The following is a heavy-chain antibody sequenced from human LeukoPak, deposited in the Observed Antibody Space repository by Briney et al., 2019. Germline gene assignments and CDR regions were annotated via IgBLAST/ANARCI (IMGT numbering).Heavy chain of an antibody. Sequence: GASLKVSCRPSGYIFAGYNMHWVRQAPGQALEWMGRIDPNSGDTRISQKFQGRVTVTRDTSIRTVYLELNRLRSDDTAIYYCAREGNGYDYYYFDYWGQGTLVTVSS. J-gene: IGHJ4*02. CDR3: AREGNGYDYYYFDY. V-gene: IGHV1-2*02. CDR1: GYIFAGYN. CDR2: IDPNSGDT. D-gene: IGHD5-12*01.